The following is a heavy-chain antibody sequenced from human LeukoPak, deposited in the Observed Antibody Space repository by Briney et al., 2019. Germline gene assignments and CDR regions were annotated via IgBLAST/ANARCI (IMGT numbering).Heavy chain of an antibody. CDR3: AKTPYGSGSYQKRTTSSYYFDY. Sequence: GGSLRLSCAASGFTFSSYGMHWVRQAPGKGLEWVAVISYDGSNKYYADSVKGRFTISRDNSKNTLYLQMNGLRAEDTAVYYCAKTPYGSGSYQKRTTSSYYFDYWGQGTLVTVSS. CDR1: GFTFSSYG. J-gene: IGHJ4*02. CDR2: ISYDGSNK. D-gene: IGHD3-10*01. V-gene: IGHV3-30*18.